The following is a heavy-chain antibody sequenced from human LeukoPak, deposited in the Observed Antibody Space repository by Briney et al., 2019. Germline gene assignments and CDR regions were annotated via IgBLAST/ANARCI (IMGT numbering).Heavy chain of an antibody. D-gene: IGHD2-2*01. V-gene: IGHV3-7*03. CDR3: AKWELCSTSCYPNLYYYYGMDV. Sequence: PGGSLRLSCAASGFSFSNYWMSWVRQAPGKGLEWVANIKQDGSEKYYVDSVKGRFTISRDNAKNSLYLQMNSLRAEDTAIFYCAKWELCSTSCYPNLYYYYGMDVWGQGTTVTVSS. CDR1: GFSFSNYW. J-gene: IGHJ6*02. CDR2: IKQDGSEK.